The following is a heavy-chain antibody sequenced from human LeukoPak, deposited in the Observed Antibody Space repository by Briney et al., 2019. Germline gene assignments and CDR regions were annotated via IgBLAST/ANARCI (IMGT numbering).Heavy chain of an antibody. Sequence: GGSLRLSCAASGLTFSSFGMHWVRQAPGKGLEWVAVISYDGSNKYYADSVKGRFTISRDNSKNTLYLQMNSLRAEDTAVYYCARDPIYCSSTSCYPNWFDPWGQGTLVTVSS. CDR1: GLTFSSFG. D-gene: IGHD2-2*01. CDR3: ARDPIYCSSTSCYPNWFDP. V-gene: IGHV3-30*03. J-gene: IGHJ5*02. CDR2: ISYDGSNK.